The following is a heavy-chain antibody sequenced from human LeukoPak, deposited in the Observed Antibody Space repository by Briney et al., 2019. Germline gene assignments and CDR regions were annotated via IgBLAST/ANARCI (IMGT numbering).Heavy chain of an antibody. CDR1: GGSLSSGGYS. J-gene: IGHJ4*02. CDR2: IYHSGST. V-gene: IGHV4-30-2*01. D-gene: IGHD2-2*01. Sequence: SQTLSLTCAVSGGSLSSGGYSWNWLRQPPGTGLEWLGYIYHSGSTYYNPSLKSRVTISVDRSKNQFSLKLSSVTAADTVVYYCASRRYCSSTSCPENWGQGTLVTVSS. CDR3: ASRRYCSSTSCPEN.